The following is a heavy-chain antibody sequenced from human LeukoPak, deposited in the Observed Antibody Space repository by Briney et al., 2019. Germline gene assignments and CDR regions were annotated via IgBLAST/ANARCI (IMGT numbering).Heavy chain of an antibody. V-gene: IGHV1-2*02. J-gene: IGHJ4*02. CDR1: GYTFTDYY. CDR3: ATGVATAFTY. D-gene: IGHD5-12*01. CDR2: VNPDSGDS. Sequence: GASVKVSWKASGYTFTDYYIHWVRQAPGQGLEWMAFVNPDSGDSYSAPKFQGRVTMTRDTSITTASMELKWLTSDDTAVYYCATGVATAFTYWGQGTLLTVSS.